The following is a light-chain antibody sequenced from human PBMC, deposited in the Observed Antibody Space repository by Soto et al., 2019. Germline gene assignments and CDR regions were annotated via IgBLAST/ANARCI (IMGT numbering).Light chain of an antibody. J-gene: IGKJ1*01. Sequence: EIVLTQSPATLSLSPGERATLSCRASQSVFSYLAWYQQKPGQAPRLLIYDASDRATGIPARFSGSGSGTDFTLTISSLETEDFAVYYCQQRSNWPRTLGQGTKVDIK. V-gene: IGKV3-11*01. CDR1: QSVFSY. CDR3: QQRSNWPRT. CDR2: DAS.